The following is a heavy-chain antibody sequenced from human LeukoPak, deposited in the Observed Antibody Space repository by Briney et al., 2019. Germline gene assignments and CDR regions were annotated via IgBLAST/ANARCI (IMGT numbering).Heavy chain of an antibody. CDR2: INSDGSSA. CDR3: ARDSGGGGYGMDV. Sequence: GGSLRLSCAASGFTFSNYWMPWVRQAPGKGLVWVSRINSDGSSASYADSVKGRFTISRDNVKNTLYLQMNSLRAEDTAVYYCARDSGGGGYGMDVWGQGTTVTVFS. J-gene: IGHJ6*02. V-gene: IGHV3-74*01. D-gene: IGHD2-15*01. CDR1: GFTFSNYW.